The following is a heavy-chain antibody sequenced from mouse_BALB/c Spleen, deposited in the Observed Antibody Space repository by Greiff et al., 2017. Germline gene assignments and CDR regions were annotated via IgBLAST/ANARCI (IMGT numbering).Heavy chain of an antibody. CDR1: GFSLTDYG. D-gene: IGHD1-1*01. CDR2: IWGGGST. J-gene: IGHJ4*01. V-gene: IGHV2-6-5*01. CDR3: AKRGNYYGSSVNAMDY. Sequence: VKLMESGPGLVAPSQSLSITCTVSGFSLTDYGVSWIRQPPGKGLEWLGVIWGGGSTYYNSALKSRLSISKDNSKSQVFLKMNSLQTDDTAMYYCAKRGNYYGSSVNAMDYWGQGTSVTVSS.